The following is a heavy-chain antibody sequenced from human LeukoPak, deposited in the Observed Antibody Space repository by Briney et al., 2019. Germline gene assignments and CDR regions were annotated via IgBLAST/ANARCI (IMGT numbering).Heavy chain of an antibody. V-gene: IGHV1-69*04. D-gene: IGHD6-19*01. CDR3: ATTIAVAGYDAFDV. CDR2: IIPLLDIT. Sequence: SVKVSCKASGGTFNSYDINWARQAPGQGLEWMGRIIPLLDITNYAQKFQGRVTITADKSTSTAYMELSSLRSEDTALYYCATTIAVAGYDAFDVWGQGTLVTVSS. CDR1: GGTFNSYD. J-gene: IGHJ1*01.